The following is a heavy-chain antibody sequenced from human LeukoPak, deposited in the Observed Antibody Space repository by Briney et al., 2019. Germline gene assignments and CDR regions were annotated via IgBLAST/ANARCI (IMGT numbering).Heavy chain of an antibody. D-gene: IGHD5-12*01. CDR1: GFTFSDYY. J-gene: IGHJ4*02. Sequence: GGSLRLSCAASGFTFSDYYMSWIRQAPGKRLEWVSYINSRGSSKYYADSVKGRFTISRDNAKNSVYLQMNSLRAEDTAVYYCASTRGSYSGYEDFDFWGQGTLVTVSS. CDR3: ASTRGSYSGYEDFDF. V-gene: IGHV3-11*04. CDR2: INSRGSSK.